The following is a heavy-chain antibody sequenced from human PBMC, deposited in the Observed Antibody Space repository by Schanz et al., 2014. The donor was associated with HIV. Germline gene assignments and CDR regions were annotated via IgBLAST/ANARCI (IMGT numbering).Heavy chain of an antibody. CDR3: ARGSWYSGGWYDDYNYYDVDV. V-gene: IGHV3-9*01. CDR1: GFIFDDYA. Sequence: VQLVESGGGVVQPGRSLRLSCAASGFIFDDYAMHWVRQAPGKGLEWVSGISWNSGSIGYADSVKGRFTISRDNANNSLSLQMKSLRAEDTAVYFCARGSWYSGGWYDDYNYYDVDVWGQGTTVIVSS. D-gene: IGHD6-19*01. CDR2: ISWNSGSI. J-gene: IGHJ6*02.